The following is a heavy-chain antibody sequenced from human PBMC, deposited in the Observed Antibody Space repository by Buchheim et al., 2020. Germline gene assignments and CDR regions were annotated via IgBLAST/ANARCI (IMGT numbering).Heavy chain of an antibody. CDR2: ISGSGSNT. J-gene: IGHJ5*02. CDR1: GFTFSDYY. CDR3: AEEPNIYGSGRSWFDP. Sequence: QVQLVESGGGLVKPGRSLRLSCSASGFTFSDYYMSWIRQAPGKGLEWISFISGSGSNTNYADSVKGRFTISRDNARNSLYLQMSSLRVEDAAVYYCAEEPNIYGSGRSWFDPWGQGTL. D-gene: IGHD3-10*01. V-gene: IGHV3-11*05.